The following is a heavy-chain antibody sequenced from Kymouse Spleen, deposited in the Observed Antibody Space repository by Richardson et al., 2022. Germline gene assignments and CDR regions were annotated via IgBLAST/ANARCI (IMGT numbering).Heavy chain of an antibody. CDR3: ARESSGWDLYYYYGMDV. CDR1: GYTFTSYD. CDR2: MNPNSGNT. J-gene: IGHJ6*02. Sequence: QVQLVQSGAEVKKPGASVKVSCKASGYTFTSYDINWVRQATGQGLEWMGWMNPNSGNTGYAQKFQGRVTMTRNTSISTAYMELSSLRSEDTAVYYCARESSGWDLYYYYGMDVWGQGTTVTVSS. V-gene: IGHV1-8*01. D-gene: IGHD6-19*01.